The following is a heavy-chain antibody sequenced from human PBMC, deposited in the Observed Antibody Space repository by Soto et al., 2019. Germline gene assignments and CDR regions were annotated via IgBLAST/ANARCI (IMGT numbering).Heavy chain of an antibody. Sequence: QVQLVQSGAEVKPPGSSVKVSCQAPEVTFHNYAISWVRQAPGQGLEWVGSIIPVFGTTNYAQKFRGRVTFTADEPTKTAHMELNSLTSDDTAVYYCARFGPYGGNLDGLAGLDVWGQGTTVTVSS. CDR3: ARFGPYGGNLDGLAGLDV. V-gene: IGHV1-69*18. D-gene: IGHD3-16*01. CDR2: IIPVFGTT. J-gene: IGHJ6*02. CDR1: EVTFHNYA.